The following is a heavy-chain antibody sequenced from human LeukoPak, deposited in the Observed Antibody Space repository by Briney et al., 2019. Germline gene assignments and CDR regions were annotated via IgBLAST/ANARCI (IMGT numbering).Heavy chain of an antibody. CDR3: ARGATYAYYQDY. J-gene: IGHJ4*02. V-gene: IGHV3-21*01. CDR1: GFTFSSYS. Sequence: AGGSLRLSCAASGFTFSSYSMNWVRQAPGKGLEWVSSISSSSSYIYYADSVKGRFTISRDNAKNSLYLQMNSLRAEDTAVYYCARGATYAYYQDYWGQGTLVTVSS. CDR2: ISSSSSYI. D-gene: IGHD1-26*01.